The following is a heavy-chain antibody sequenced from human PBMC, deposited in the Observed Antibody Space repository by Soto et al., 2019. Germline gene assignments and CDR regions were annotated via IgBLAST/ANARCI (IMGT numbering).Heavy chain of an antibody. CDR2: MNPNSGNT. D-gene: IGHD2-2*01. Sequence: ASVKVSCKASGYTFTSYDINWVRQATGQGLEWMGWMNPNSGNTGYAQKFQGRVTMTRNTSISTAYMELSSLRSEDTAVYYCARPPSHCSSTSCSRLNNWFDPWGQGTLVTVS. J-gene: IGHJ5*02. CDR3: ARPPSHCSSTSCSRLNNWFDP. CDR1: GYTFTSYD. V-gene: IGHV1-8*01.